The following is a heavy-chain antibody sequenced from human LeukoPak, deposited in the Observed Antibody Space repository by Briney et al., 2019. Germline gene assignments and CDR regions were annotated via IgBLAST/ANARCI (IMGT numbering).Heavy chain of an antibody. D-gene: IGHD6-13*01. Sequence: KPSETLSLTCTVSGGSISSYYWSWIRQPPGKGLEWIGYIYYSGSTNYNPSLKSRVTISVDTSKNQFSLKLSSVTAADTAVYYCAELDFDYWGQGTLVTVSS. CDR1: GGSISSYY. V-gene: IGHV4-59*01. J-gene: IGHJ4*02. CDR2: IYYSGST. CDR3: AELDFDY.